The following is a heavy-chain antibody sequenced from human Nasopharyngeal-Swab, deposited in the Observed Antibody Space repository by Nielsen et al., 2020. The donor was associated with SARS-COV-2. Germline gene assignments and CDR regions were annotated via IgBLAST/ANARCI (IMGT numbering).Heavy chain of an antibody. D-gene: IGHD1-26*01. Sequence: SVKVSCKASGGTFSSYAISWVRQAPGQGLEWMGGTIPIFGTANYAQKFQGRVTITADESTSTAYMELSSLRSEDTAVYYCAVGATGYYYMDVWGKGTTVTVSS. CDR3: AVGATGYYYMDV. CDR1: GGTFSSYA. CDR2: TIPIFGTA. V-gene: IGHV1-69*13. J-gene: IGHJ6*03.